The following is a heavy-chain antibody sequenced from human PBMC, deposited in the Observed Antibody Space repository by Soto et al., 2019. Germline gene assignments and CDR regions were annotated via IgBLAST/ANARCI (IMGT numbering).Heavy chain of an antibody. V-gene: IGHV3-48*02. CDR3: ARPGPEYASSWWGFDY. CDR2: ISSSSSTI. D-gene: IGHD2-8*02. J-gene: IGHJ4*02. Sequence: GGSLRLSCAASGFTFSSYSMNWVRQAPGKGLEWVSYISSSSSTIYYADSVKGRFTFSRDNAKNSLYLQMNSLRDEDKAVYYCARPGPEYASSWWGFDYWGQGTLVTGS. CDR1: GFTFSSYS.